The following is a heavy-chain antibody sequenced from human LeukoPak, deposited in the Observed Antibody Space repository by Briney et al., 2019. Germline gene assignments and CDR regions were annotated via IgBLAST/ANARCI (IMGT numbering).Heavy chain of an antibody. Sequence: PGGSLRLSCAASGFTFSSYGMHWVRQAPGKGLEWVAVISYDGSNKNYADSVKGRFTISRDNSKNTLYLQMNSLRAEDTAVYYCAKTMTTDLYYFDYWGQGILVTVSS. D-gene: IGHD4-11*01. J-gene: IGHJ4*02. CDR1: GFTFSSYG. V-gene: IGHV3-30*18. CDR3: AKTMTTDLYYFDY. CDR2: ISYDGSNK.